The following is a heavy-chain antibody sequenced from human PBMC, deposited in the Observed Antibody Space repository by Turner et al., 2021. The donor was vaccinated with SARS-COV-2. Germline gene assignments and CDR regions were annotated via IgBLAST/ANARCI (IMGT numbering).Heavy chain of an antibody. V-gene: IGHV3-53*01. CDR1: GFTVCSYY. CDR3: ARDTAK. Sequence: EVQLVEPGAGLMPPGGSLRLSCAASGFTVCSYYMSWVRQASGKGLEWVAVIYSGGSTYYADSVKSRFTISRDKSKNTLYLQMNSLRAEDTAVYYCARDTAKWGQGTLVTVSS. J-gene: IGHJ4*02. D-gene: IGHD2-21*02. CDR2: IYSGGST.